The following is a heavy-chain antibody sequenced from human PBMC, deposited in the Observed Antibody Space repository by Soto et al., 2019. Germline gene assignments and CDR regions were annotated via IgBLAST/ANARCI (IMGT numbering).Heavy chain of an antibody. CDR3: ARARGYSGYDKSFDY. D-gene: IGHD5-12*01. CDR1: GYTFTTYD. Sequence: ASVKVSCKASGYTFTTYDINWVRQATGQGPEWMGWMNPNSGYTVYAQKFQGRVTLTRSTSISTAYLELSSLESEDTAVYYCARARGYSGYDKSFDYWGQGPLVPVSS. V-gene: IGHV1-8*01. CDR2: MNPNSGYT. J-gene: IGHJ4*02.